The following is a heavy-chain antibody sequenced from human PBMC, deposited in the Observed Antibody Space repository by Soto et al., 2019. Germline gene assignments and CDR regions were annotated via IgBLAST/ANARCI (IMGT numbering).Heavy chain of an antibody. CDR3: AKGYEVSPPVARAWYSSYFYGVDV. CDR1: GFSFSKYG. Sequence: QVALVESGGGVVRPGRSLRLSCGASGFSFSKYGMHWVRQAPGEGLEWLSLISYDGSEKWYAESVKGRFTISRDNSKNTLYLQMNSLRGDDTAVYFCAKGYEVSPPVARAWYSSYFYGVDVWGRGTTVTVSS. V-gene: IGHV3-30*18. D-gene: IGHD2-21*02. CDR2: ISYDGSEK. J-gene: IGHJ6*02.